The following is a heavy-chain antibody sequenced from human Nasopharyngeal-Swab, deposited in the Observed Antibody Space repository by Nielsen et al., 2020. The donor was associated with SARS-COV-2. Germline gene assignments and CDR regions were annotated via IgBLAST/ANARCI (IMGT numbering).Heavy chain of an antibody. CDR1: GYTFTSYD. Sequence: ASVKVSCKASGYTFTSYDINWLRQATGQGLEWMGWMNPNSGNTGYAQKFQGRVTMTRNTSKKTAYMELRRLRSEDAAVYYCARGQFRSPSDYWGQGTLVTVSS. V-gene: IGHV1-8*01. J-gene: IGHJ4*02. CDR2: MNPNSGNT. CDR3: ARGQFRSPSDY.